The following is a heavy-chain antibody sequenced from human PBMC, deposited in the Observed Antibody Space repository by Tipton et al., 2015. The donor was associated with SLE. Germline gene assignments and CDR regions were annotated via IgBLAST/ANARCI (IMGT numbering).Heavy chain of an antibody. CDR1: GGSFSGYY. CDR3: ARVACIAAADRPLGAFDI. J-gene: IGHJ3*02. CDR2: INHSGST. D-gene: IGHD6-13*01. Sequence: TLSLTCAVYGGSFSGYYWSWIRQPPGKGLEWIGEINHSGSTNYNPSLKSRVTISVDTPKNRFSLKLSSVTAADTAVYYCARVACIAAADRPLGAFDIWGQGTMVTVSS. V-gene: IGHV4-34*01.